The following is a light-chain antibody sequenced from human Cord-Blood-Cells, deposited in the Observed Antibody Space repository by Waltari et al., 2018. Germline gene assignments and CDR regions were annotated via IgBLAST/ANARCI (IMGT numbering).Light chain of an antibody. CDR1: SSDVGGYNY. Sequence: GSPGQSITISCTGTSSDVGGYNYVSWYQQHPGKAPKLMIYEVSNRPSGVSNRFSGSKSGNTASLTISGLQAEDKADYYCSSYTSSSTVVFGGGTKLTVL. V-gene: IGLV2-14*01. CDR3: SSYTSSSTVV. CDR2: EVS. J-gene: IGLJ2*01.